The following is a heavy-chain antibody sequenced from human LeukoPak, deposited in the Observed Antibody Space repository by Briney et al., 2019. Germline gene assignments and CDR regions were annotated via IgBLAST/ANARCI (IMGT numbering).Heavy chain of an antibody. V-gene: IGHV4-59*08. CDR1: GDSITPYY. Sequence: SETLSLTCTVSGDSITPYYWSWIRQSPGGSLEYIGFISDTGTTHYNPSLRGLVSISVDTSKSQFSLKLKSVTAADSAIYYCTRTFTGAHYYYIPVWGAGTTVTVSS. D-gene: IGHD7-27*01. J-gene: IGHJ6*03. CDR3: TRTFTGAHYYYIPV. CDR2: ISDTGTT.